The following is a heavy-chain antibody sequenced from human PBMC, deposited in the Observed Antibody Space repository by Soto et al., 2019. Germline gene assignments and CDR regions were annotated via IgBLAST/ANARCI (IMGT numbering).Heavy chain of an antibody. CDR1: GFTFSSYA. Sequence: EVQLLESGGGLVQPGGSLRLSCAASGFTFSSYAMSWVRQAPGKGLEWVSAISGSGGSTYYADSVKGRFTISRDNSKNTLYLQMNSLRAEDTAVYYCARVPYDYGDYRLDPWGQGTLVTVSS. V-gene: IGHV3-23*01. J-gene: IGHJ5*02. CDR3: ARVPYDYGDYRLDP. D-gene: IGHD4-17*01. CDR2: ISGSGGST.